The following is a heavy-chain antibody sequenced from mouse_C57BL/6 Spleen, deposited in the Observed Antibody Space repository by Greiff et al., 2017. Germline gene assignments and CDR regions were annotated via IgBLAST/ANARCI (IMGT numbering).Heavy chain of an antibody. CDR3: ASPIGGHYAMDY. V-gene: IGHV1-64*01. D-gene: IGHD2-14*01. CDR1: GYTFTSYW. Sequence: VQLQQPGAELVKPGASVKLSCKASGYTFTSYWMHWVKQRPGQGLEWIGMIHPNSGSTNDNEKFKSKATLTVDKSSSTAYMQLSSLTSEDSAVYYCASPIGGHYAMDYWGQGTSVTVSS. CDR2: IHPNSGST. J-gene: IGHJ4*01.